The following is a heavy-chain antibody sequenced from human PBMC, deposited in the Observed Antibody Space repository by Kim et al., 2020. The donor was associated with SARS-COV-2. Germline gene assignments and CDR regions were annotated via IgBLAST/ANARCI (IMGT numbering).Heavy chain of an antibody. D-gene: IGHD3-9*01. Sequence: GGSLRLSCAASGFTFSSYEMNWIRQAPGKGLEWVSYISSSGSTIYYADSVKGRFTISRDNAKNSLYLQMNSLRAEDTAVYYCARDPPYDTNDYYYGMDVWGQGTTVTVSS. CDR1: GFTFSSYE. CDR3: ARDPPYDTNDYYYGMDV. V-gene: IGHV3-48*03. CDR2: ISSSGSTI. J-gene: IGHJ6*02.